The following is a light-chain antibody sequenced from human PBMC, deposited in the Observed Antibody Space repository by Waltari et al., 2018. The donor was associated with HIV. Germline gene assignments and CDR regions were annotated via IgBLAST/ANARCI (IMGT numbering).Light chain of an antibody. CDR3: SSFTTSITVV. J-gene: IGLJ2*01. Sequence: QSALTQPPSVSGSLGQSVTISCTGTSSDVGNYNEVSWYQQSPGTAPKLMIYDVSNRPSGVPDRFSGSKSCNTASLTISGLQAEDEADYYCSSFTTSITVVFGGGTKLTVL. CDR1: SSDVGNYNE. V-gene: IGLV2-18*02. CDR2: DVS.